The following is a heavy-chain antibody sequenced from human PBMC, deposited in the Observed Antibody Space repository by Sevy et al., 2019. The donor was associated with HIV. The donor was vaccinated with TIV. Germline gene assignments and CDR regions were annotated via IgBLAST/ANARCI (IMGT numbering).Heavy chain of an antibody. V-gene: IGHV3-21*01. J-gene: IGHJ3*02. Sequence: GGSLRLSCAASGFTFSSYSMNWVRQAPGKGLEWVSSISSSSSYIYYADSVKGRITISRDNAKNSLYLQMNSLRAKDTAVYSCAREQQGRWQQLLYDAFDIWGQGTMVTVSS. CDR1: GFTFSSYS. CDR2: ISSSSSYI. CDR3: AREQQGRWQQLLYDAFDI. D-gene: IGHD6-13*01.